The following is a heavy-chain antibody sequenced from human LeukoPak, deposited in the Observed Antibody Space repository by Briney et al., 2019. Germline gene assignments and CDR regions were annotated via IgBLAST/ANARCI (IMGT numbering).Heavy chain of an antibody. V-gene: IGHV3-23*01. CDR1: GFTFSGYA. J-gene: IGHJ4*02. CDR3: AKEHMAAAVYYFDY. CDR2: LSGSGAST. D-gene: IGHD6-13*01. Sequence: GGSLRLSCTASGFTFSGYAKSWVRQAPGKGLDWVSGLSGSGASTYYADSVKGRFTISRDNSKNTLYLQMNSLRAEDTAVYYCAKEHMAAAVYYFDYWGQGTLVTVSS.